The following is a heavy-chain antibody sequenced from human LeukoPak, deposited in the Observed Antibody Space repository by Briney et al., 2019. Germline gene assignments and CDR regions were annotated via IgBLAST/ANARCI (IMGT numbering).Heavy chain of an antibody. V-gene: IGHV1-69*04. D-gene: IGHD6-6*01. Sequence: ASVKVSCKASGGTFSSYAISWVRQAPGQGLEWMGRIIPILGIANYAQKFQGRVTITADKSTSTAYMELSSLRSEDTAVYYCARGYSSSSKNPSWFDPWGQGTLVTVSS. J-gene: IGHJ5*02. CDR1: GGTFSSYA. CDR3: ARGYSSSSKNPSWFDP. CDR2: IIPILGIA.